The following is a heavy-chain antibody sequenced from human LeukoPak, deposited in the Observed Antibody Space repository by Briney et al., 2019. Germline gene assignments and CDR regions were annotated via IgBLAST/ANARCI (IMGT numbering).Heavy chain of an antibody. CDR1: GFTFGDYA. CDR3: TRGLDY. J-gene: IGHJ4*02. CDR2: IRSKVYGGTT. Sequence: PGRSLRLSCTTSGFTFGDYALSWVRQAPGKGLEWVGFIRSKVYGGTTEYAASVKGRFTMLRDDSKSIAYLQMNSLKTEDTAVYFCTRGLDYWGQGTLVTVSP. V-gene: IGHV3-49*04.